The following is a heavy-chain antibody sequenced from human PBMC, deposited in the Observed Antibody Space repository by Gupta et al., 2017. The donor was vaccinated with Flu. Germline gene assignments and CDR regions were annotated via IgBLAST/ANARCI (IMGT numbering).Heavy chain of an antibody. J-gene: IGHJ4*02. CDR3: ARKYCSSTSCLIDY. V-gene: IGHV3-48*03. D-gene: IGHD2-2*01. CDR2: ISSSGSTI. Sequence: EVQLVESGGGLVQPGGSLRLSCAASGFTFSSYEIHWVRQAPGKGLEWVSYISSSGSTIYYADSVKGRFTISRDNAKNSLYLQMNSLRAEDTAVYYWARKYCSSTSCLIDYWGQGTLVTDSS. CDR1: GFTFSSYE.